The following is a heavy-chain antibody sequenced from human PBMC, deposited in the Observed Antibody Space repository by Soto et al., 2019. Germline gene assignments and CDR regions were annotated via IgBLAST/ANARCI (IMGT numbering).Heavy chain of an antibody. V-gene: IGHV3-11*01. Sequence: GGSLRLSCAASGFTFSDYYMSWIRQAPGKGLEWVSYISSSGSTIYYAVSVKGRFTISRDNAKNSLYLQMNSLRAEDTVVYYCARDRERYCSSTSCYVYRAVYWGQGTLVTVSS. CDR2: ISSSGSTI. CDR1: GFTFSDYY. CDR3: ARDRERYCSSTSCYVYRAVY. J-gene: IGHJ4*02. D-gene: IGHD2-2*01.